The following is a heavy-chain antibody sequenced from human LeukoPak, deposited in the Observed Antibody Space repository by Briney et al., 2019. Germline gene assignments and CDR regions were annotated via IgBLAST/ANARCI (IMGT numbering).Heavy chain of an antibody. CDR3: AKDWTSKYYYYYGMDV. J-gene: IGHJ6*02. D-gene: IGHD1-1*01. CDR1: GYTFTSYY. CDR2: INPSGGST. Sequence: ASVKVSCKASGYTFTSYYMHWVRQAPGQGLEWMGIINPSGGSTSYAQKFQGRVTMTRDTSTSTVYMELSSLRSEDTAVYYCAKDWTSKYYYYYGMDVRGQGTTVTVSS. V-gene: IGHV1-46*01.